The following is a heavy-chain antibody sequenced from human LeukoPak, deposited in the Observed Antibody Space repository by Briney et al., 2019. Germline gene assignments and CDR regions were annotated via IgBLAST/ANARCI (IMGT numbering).Heavy chain of an antibody. D-gene: IGHD2-2*01. J-gene: IGHJ4*02. CDR1: GYTFTDYY. CDR3: ARANFLYCSSSTCLFDY. CDR2: INPNDGDT. Sequence: ASVKVSCKASGYTFTDYYMHWVRQAPGQEFEWMGWINPNDGDTNYAQKFQGRVTMTRDTSISTAHMEVSRLRSDDTAVYYCARANFLYCSSSTCLFDYWGQGTLVTVSS. V-gene: IGHV1-2*02.